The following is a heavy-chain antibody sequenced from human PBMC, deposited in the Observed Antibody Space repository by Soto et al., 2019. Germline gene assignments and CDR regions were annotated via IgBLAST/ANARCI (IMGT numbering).Heavy chain of an antibody. CDR3: SKDRVPHGIYSFDY. CDR1: GFSFSDYS. J-gene: IGHJ4*02. D-gene: IGHD2-15*01. CDR2: IDLSGTTT. V-gene: IGHV3-23*03. Sequence: EVQLLESGGDLVQPGGSLRLSCAASGFSFSDYSMNWVRQAPGMGLEWVSFIDLSGTTTYYRDSVEVRFTISKDKTKNMVELQMNCLRVEDTAIYYCSKDRVPHGIYSFDYWGQGVLVTVST.